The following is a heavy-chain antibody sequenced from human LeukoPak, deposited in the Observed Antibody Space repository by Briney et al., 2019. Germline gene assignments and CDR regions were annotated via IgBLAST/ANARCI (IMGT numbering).Heavy chain of an antibody. CDR1: GGSISSYY. V-gene: IGHV4-59*01. J-gene: IGHJ6*02. CDR3: ARDQGYYDSSGYYYYYGMDV. Sequence: PSETLSLTCTVSGGSISSYYWSWIRKPPGKGLEWIGYIYYSGSTNYNPSLKSRVTISVDTSKNQFSLKLSSVTAADTAVYYCARDQGYYDSSGYYYYYGMDVWGQGTTVTVSS. CDR2: IYYSGST. D-gene: IGHD3-22*01.